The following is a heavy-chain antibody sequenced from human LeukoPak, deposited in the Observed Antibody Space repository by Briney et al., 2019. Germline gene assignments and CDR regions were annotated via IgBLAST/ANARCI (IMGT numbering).Heavy chain of an antibody. Sequence: SETLSLTCTVSGDSISSSRYYWGWIRQPPGKGLEWIGYIYYSGSTNYNPSLKSRVTISVDTSKNQFSLKLSSVTAADTAVYYCARHGGTYYDILTGYYYFDYWGQGTLVTVSS. D-gene: IGHD3-9*01. CDR2: IYYSGST. V-gene: IGHV4-39*01. J-gene: IGHJ4*02. CDR3: ARHGGTYYDILTGYYYFDY. CDR1: GDSISSSRYY.